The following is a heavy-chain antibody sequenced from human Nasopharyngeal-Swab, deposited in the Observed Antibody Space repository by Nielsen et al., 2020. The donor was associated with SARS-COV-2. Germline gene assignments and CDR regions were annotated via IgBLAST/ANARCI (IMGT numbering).Heavy chain of an antibody. V-gene: IGHV4-39*01. Sequence: GSLRLSCTVSGGSISSSSYYWGWIRQPPGEGLEWIGSIYYSGITYYNPSLKSRVTISVDTSKNQFSLKLSSVTAADTAVYYCATYGYGSYYYYYMDVWGKGTTVTVSS. CDR3: ATYGYGSYYYYYMDV. D-gene: IGHD5-18*01. CDR2: IYYSGIT. CDR1: GGSISSSSYY. J-gene: IGHJ6*03.